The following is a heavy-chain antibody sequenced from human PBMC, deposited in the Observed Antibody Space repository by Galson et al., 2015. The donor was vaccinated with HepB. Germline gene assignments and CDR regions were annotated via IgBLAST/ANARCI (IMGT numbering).Heavy chain of an antibody. J-gene: IGHJ5*02. CDR2: ISGSGGST. V-gene: IGHV3-23*01. Sequence: SLRLSCAASGFTFSSYAMSWVRQAPGKGLEWVSAISGSGGSTYYADSVKGRFTISRDNSKNTLYLQMNSLRAEDTAVYYCAKDRRPVLRFLEYAGLGWFDPWGQGTLVTVSS. CDR1: GFTFSSYA. CDR3: AKDRRPVLRFLEYAGLGWFDP. D-gene: IGHD3-3*01.